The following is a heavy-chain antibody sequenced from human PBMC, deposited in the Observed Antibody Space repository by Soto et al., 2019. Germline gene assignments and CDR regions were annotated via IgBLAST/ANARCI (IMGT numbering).Heavy chain of an antibody. CDR3: ARSAGWYAIHA. CDR1: GDSVSSPYY. D-gene: IGHD6-19*01. V-gene: IGHV4-4*02. J-gene: IGHJ5*02. Sequence: QVQLQESGPGLVKPSGTLSLTCAVSGDSVSSPYYWCWVRQPPGKGLEWIGEVFHTGTTSYNPSLRSRVTISMDKSINQFSLDLSSVTAADTAVYYCARSAGWYAIHAWCPGTLV. CDR2: VFHTGTT.